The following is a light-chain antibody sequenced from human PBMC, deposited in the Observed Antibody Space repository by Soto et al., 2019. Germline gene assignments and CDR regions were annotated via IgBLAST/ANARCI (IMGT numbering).Light chain of an antibody. CDR3: QQSYSTPGT. Sequence: DIQMTQSPSSLSASVGDRVTITCRASQSINSYLNWYQQKPGKAPKLLIYAASSSQSGVLSRFSGSGSGTDFTLTISSLQPEDFATYYCQQSYSTPGTFGQGTKVDIK. J-gene: IGKJ1*01. CDR2: AAS. V-gene: IGKV1-39*01. CDR1: QSINSY.